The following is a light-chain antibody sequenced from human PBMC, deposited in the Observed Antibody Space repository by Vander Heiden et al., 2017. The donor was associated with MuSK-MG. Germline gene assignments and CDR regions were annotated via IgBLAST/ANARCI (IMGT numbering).Light chain of an antibody. CDR2: EVS. Sequence: QSALTQPPSASGSPGQSVTISCTGTSSDVGGYNYVSWYQQHPGKAPKLMMYEVSKRPSGVPDRFSGSKSGNTASLTVSGLQAEDEADYYCSSYAGSLVVLGGGTKLTV. CDR1: SSDVGGYNY. J-gene: IGLJ2*01. CDR3: SSYAGSLVV. V-gene: IGLV2-8*01.